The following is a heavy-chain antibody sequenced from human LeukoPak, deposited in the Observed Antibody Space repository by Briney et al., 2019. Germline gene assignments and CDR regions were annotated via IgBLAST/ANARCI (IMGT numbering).Heavy chain of an antibody. CDR2: ISSSSSTI. D-gene: IGHD1-1*01. Sequence: PGGSLRLSCAASGFTFSSYSMNWVRQAPGKGLEWVSYISSSSSTIYYADSVKGRFTISRDNAKNSLYLQMNSLRAEDTAVYYCARGLPGGFTGSYGMDVWGQGTTVTVSS. CDR3: ARGLPGGFTGSYGMDV. J-gene: IGHJ6*02. CDR1: GFTFSSYS. V-gene: IGHV3-48*04.